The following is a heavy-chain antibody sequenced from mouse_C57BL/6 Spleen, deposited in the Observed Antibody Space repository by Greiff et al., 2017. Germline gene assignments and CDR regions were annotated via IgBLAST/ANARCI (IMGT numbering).Heavy chain of an antibody. CDR2: IYPGSGST. CDR3: ARSNWDSAY. CDR1: GYTFTSYW. D-gene: IGHD4-1*01. Sequence: QVQLKQSGPELVKPAASVKMSCKASGYTFTSYWITWVKQRPGQGLEWIGDIYPGSGSTNYNEKFKSKATLTVDTSSSTAYMQLSSLTSEDSAVYYCARSNWDSAYWGQGTLVTVSA. J-gene: IGHJ3*01. V-gene: IGHV1-55*01.